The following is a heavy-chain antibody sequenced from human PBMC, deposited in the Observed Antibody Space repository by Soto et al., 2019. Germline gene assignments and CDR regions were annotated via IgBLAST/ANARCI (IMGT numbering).Heavy chain of an antibody. CDR1: GFTFSSYS. Sequence: GGSLRLSCAASGFTFSSYSMNWVRQAPGKGLEWVSSISSSSSYIYYADSVKGRFTISRDNAKNSLYLQMNSLRAEDTAVYYCARDLKDYYYYFWGSYRYDPFDFLGQGTMVIVSS. J-gene: IGHJ3*01. CDR2: ISSSSSYI. V-gene: IGHV3-21*01. CDR3: ARDLKDYYYYFWGSYRYDPFDF. D-gene: IGHD3-16*02.